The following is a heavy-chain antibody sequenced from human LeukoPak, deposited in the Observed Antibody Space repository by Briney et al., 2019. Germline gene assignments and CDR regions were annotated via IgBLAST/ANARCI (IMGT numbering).Heavy chain of an antibody. CDR2: ISSSSSYI. J-gene: IGHJ4*02. D-gene: IGHD6-19*01. CDR1: GFIFSSYS. V-gene: IGHV3-21*01. CDR3: ATEWTEAAAI. Sequence: NPGGSLRLSCAASGFIFSSYSMNWVRQAPGKGLEWVSCISSSSSYIDYADSVKGRSTISRDNAKNSLYLQMNSLRAEDTAVYYCATEWTEAAAIWGQGTLVTVSS.